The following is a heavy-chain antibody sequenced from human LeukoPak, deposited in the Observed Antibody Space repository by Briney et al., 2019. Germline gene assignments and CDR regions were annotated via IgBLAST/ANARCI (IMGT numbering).Heavy chain of an antibody. CDR3: AKEQNEWELFLGPNDY. D-gene: IGHD1-26*01. Sequence: GGSLRLSCAASGFTFSSYSMNWVRQAPGKGLEWVSSISSSSSYIYYADSVKGRFTISRDNAKNSLYLQMNSLRAEDTAVYYCAKEQNEWELFLGPNDYWGQGTLVTVSS. CDR2: ISSSSSYI. J-gene: IGHJ4*02. V-gene: IGHV3-21*04. CDR1: GFTFSSYS.